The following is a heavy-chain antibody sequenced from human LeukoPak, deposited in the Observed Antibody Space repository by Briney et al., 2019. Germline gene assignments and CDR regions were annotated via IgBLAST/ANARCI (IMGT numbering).Heavy chain of an antibody. CDR1: GFTFSSYA. V-gene: IGHV3-23*01. J-gene: IGHJ4*02. Sequence: PGGSLRLSCAASGFTFSSYAMSWVRQAPGKGLEWVSAISGSGGSTYYADSVKGRFTISRDNSKNTLYLQMNSLRAEDTAVYYCAKEPRITMIVVGENGDDYWGQGTLVTVSS. CDR3: AKEPRITMIVVGENGDDY. CDR2: ISGSGGST. D-gene: IGHD3-22*01.